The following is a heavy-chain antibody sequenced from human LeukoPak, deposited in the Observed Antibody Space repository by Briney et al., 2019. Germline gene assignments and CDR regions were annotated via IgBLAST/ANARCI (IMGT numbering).Heavy chain of an antibody. V-gene: IGHV3-7*05. J-gene: IGHJ4*02. CDR1: GFTFSSYW. D-gene: IGHD6-6*01. CDR3: ARIGYSSSSFDF. CDR2: IKQDGSVE. Sequence: GGSLRLSCAASGFTFSSYWMSWVRQATGKGVEWVANIKQDGSVEYYVVSVEGRFTITRDNAKELLYLQMNSLRAEDTAVYYCARIGYSSSSFDFWGQGTLVTVSS.